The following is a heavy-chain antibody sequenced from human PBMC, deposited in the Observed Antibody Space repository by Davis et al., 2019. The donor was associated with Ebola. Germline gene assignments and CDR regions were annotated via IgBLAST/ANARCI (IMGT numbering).Heavy chain of an antibody. Sequence: MPSETLSLTCAVYGGSFSGYYWSWIRQPPGKGLEWIGEINHSGSTNYNPSLKSRVTTSVDTSKNQFSLKLSSVTAADTAVYYCARGAERRGYCSSTSCYYYYYGMDVWGQGTTVTVSS. CDR2: INHSGST. CDR1: GGSFSGYY. V-gene: IGHV4-34*01. CDR3: ARGAERRGYCSSTSCYYYYYGMDV. D-gene: IGHD2-2*01. J-gene: IGHJ6*02.